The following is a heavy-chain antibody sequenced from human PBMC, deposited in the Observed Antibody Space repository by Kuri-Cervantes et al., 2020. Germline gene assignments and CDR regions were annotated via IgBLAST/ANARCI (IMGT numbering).Heavy chain of an antibody. V-gene: IGHV3-33*05. D-gene: IGHD6-13*01. CDR2: ISYDGSNK. CDR3: ARDPIEAAAGTSGFDI. J-gene: IGHJ3*02. Sequence: GESLKISCAASGFTFSSYGMHWVRQAPGKGLEWVAVISYDGSNKYYADSVKGRFTISRDNSKNTLYLQMKSLRAEDTAVYYCARDPIEAAAGTSGFDIWGQGTMVTVSS. CDR1: GFTFSSYG.